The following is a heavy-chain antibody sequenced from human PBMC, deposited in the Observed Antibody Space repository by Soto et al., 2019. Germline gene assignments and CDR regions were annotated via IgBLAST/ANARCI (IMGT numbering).Heavy chain of an antibody. J-gene: IGHJ6*02. D-gene: IGHD5-18*01. Sequence: PGGSLRLSCAASGFTFSSYAMHWVRQAPGKGLEWVAVISYDGSNKYYADSVKGRFTISRDNSKNTLYLQMNSLRAEDTAVYYCARARNTAMGAIYYYYGMDVWGQGTTVTVSS. CDR2: ISYDGSNK. CDR1: GFTFSSYA. V-gene: IGHV3-30-3*01. CDR3: ARARNTAMGAIYYYYGMDV.